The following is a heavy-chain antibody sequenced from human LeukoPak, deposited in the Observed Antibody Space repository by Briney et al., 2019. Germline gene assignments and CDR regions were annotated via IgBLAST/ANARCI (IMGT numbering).Heavy chain of an antibody. D-gene: IGHD2-2*01. CDR1: GYSLSSGYY. Sequence: SETLSLTCAVSGYSLSSGYYWGWLRQPPGRGLEWIGSTYHSGSTHYNPSLKSRDTISVDTSKNQFSLKLSSVTAADTAVYYCARGGGCSSASCYATFDYWGQGTLVTVSS. CDR2: TYHSGST. J-gene: IGHJ4*02. CDR3: ARGGGCSSASCYATFDY. V-gene: IGHV4-38-2*01.